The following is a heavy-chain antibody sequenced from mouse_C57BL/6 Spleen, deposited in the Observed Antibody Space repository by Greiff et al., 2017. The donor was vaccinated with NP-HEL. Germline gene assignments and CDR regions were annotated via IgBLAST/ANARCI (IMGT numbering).Heavy chain of an antibody. CDR2: ISTYYGDV. CDR3: AIPPYYDYEAD. J-gene: IGHJ3*01. CDR1: GYTFTDYA. D-gene: IGHD2-4*01. V-gene: IGHV1-67*01. Sequence: QVQLQQSGPELVRPGVSVKISCKGSGYTFTDYAMHWVKQSHAKSLEWIGVISTYYGDVSSNQKFKDKATMPVAGESSTAYMELARLTSEDSDVYYCAIPPYYDYEADWGQGTLVTVSA.